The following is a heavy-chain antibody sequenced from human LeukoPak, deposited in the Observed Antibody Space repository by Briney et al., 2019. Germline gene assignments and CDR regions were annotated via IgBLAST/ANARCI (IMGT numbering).Heavy chain of an antibody. J-gene: IGHJ5*02. CDR2: ISSSRNHM. Sequence: GGSVRLSCAAFGLTFSSYRMMWVCQAPGKGLEGVSHISSSRNHMNYADSVTGSLTIAPDNANSSLYLPMHSLTAEDTAVYYCVRDLRTYGTPGAHWFDPWGQGTPVTVSS. CDR3: VRDLRTYGTPGAHWFDP. V-gene: IGHV3-48*01. CDR1: GLTFSSYR. D-gene: IGHD4-17*01.